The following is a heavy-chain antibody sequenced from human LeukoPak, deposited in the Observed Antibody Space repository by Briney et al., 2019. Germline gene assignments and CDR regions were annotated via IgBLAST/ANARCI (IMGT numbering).Heavy chain of an antibody. CDR1: GFTFSSYW. CDR2: IYHSGST. J-gene: IGHJ4*02. Sequence: PGGSLRLSCAASGFTFSSYWMNWVRQPPGKGLEWIGEIYHSGSTNYNPSLKSRVTISVDKSKNQFSLKLSSVTAADTAVYYCASRAVADDYWGQGTLVTVSS. CDR3: ASRAVADDY. D-gene: IGHD6-19*01. V-gene: IGHV4-4*02.